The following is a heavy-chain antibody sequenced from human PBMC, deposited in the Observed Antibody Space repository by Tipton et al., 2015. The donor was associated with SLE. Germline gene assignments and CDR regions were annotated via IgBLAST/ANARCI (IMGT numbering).Heavy chain of an antibody. CDR1: GGFISGSGYY. CDR2: IYYSGST. CDR3: ARATRDQAWY. D-gene: IGHD2-2*01. J-gene: IGHJ4*02. Sequence: TLSLTCPLSGGFISGSGYYWGWIRQPPGKGLEWIGSIYYSGSTYYNPSLKSRVTISVDTSKNQFSLKLSSVTAADTAVYYCARATRDQAWYWGQGTLVTVSS. V-gene: IGHV4-39*07.